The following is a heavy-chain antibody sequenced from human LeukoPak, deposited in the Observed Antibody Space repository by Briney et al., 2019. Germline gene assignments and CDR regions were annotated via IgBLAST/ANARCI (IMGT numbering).Heavy chain of an antibody. CDR1: GFTVSNAF. D-gene: IGHD2/OR15-2a*01. J-gene: IGHJ4*02. V-gene: IGHV3-53*01. Sequence: GGSLRPSCAASGFTVSNAFMHWVRQAPGKGLEWVSVIEPGNSAYYADSVQGRFTISRDKSKNTLYLQMNSLRAEDTGVYYCVKGQGFILHFWGQGTLVTVSS. CDR2: IEPGNSA. CDR3: VKGQGFILHF.